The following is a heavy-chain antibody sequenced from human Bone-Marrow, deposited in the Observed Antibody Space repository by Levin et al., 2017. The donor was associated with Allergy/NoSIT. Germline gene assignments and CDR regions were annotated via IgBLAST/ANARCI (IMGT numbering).Heavy chain of an antibody. CDR1: GGSISSSSYY. V-gene: IGHV4-39*01. Sequence: SETLSLTGTVSGGSISSSSYYWGWIRQPPGTGLEWIGSIFHSGSTYYNPSLKSRVTISVDTSKNQFSLNLSSVTAADTAVYYCASRIAVAGHWYFDLWGRGTLVTVSS. D-gene: IGHD6-19*01. CDR3: ASRIAVAGHWYFDL. CDR2: IFHSGST. J-gene: IGHJ2*01.